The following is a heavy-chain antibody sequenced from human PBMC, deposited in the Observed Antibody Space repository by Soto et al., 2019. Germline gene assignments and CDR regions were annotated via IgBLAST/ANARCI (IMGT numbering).Heavy chain of an antibody. CDR2: MTPGSGAT. CDR3: ARMATFGSLHCFDP. CDR1: GYSLSGYY. D-gene: IGHD3-16*01. V-gene: IGHV1-2*02. J-gene: IGHJ5*02. Sequence: ASVKVSCKVSGYSLSGYYLHGVRQAPGQGPEWMGWMTPGSGATGYAQKFPGRVTMTRDISIATAYMELSSLRSDDTAIYYCARMATFGSLHCFDPWGQGTRGTVSS.